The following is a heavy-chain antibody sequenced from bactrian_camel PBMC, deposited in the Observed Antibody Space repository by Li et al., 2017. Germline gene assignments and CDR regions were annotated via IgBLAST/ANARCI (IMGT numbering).Heavy chain of an antibody. Sequence: VQLVESGGGSVQPGGSLRLSCAVSGQTPNNCMGWYRQTPGKERGLVSIIGPDGSTDYADSVKGRFTISRDNANNTVYLQMNSLKSEDTALYYCTTFDYWGQGTQVTVS. CDR3: TTFDY. CDR1: GQTPNNC. V-gene: IGHV3S53*01. CDR2: IGPDGST. J-gene: IGHJ4*01.